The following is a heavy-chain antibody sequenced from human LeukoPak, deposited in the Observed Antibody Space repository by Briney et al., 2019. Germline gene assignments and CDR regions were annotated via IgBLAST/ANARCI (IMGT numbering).Heavy chain of an antibody. V-gene: IGHV3-23*01. CDR3: AKGMASRCSGGSCWGRFDY. Sequence: GGSLRLSCAASGFTFSAYAMSWVRQAPGKGLEWVSAISGSGGSTYYADSVKGRFTISRDNSKNTLYLQMNSLRAEDTAVYYCAKGMASRCSGGSCWGRFDYWGQGALVTASS. J-gene: IGHJ4*02. CDR2: ISGSGGST. CDR1: GFTFSAYA. D-gene: IGHD2-15*01.